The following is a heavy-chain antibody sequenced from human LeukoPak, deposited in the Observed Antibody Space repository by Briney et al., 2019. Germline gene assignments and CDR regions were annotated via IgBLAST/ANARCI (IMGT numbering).Heavy chain of an antibody. Sequence: EASVKVSCKASGYTFTGYYMHWVRQAPGQGLEWMGWINPNSGGTNYAQKFQGRVTMTRDTSISTAYMELSRLRSDDTAVYYCARDPVGRWSPDLDYWGQGTLVTVSS. CDR2: INPNSGGT. CDR1: GYTFTGYY. J-gene: IGHJ4*02. D-gene: IGHD1-26*01. V-gene: IGHV1-2*02. CDR3: ARDPVGRWSPDLDY.